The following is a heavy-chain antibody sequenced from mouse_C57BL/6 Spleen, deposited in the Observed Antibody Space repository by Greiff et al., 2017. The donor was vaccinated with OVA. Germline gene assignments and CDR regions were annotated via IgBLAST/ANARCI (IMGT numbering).Heavy chain of an antibody. CDR3: ARSSYGSSYGFWYFDV. CDR1: GYAFSSYW. J-gene: IGHJ1*03. CDR2: IYPGDGDT. D-gene: IGHD1-1*01. Sequence: QVQLQQSGAELVKPGASVKISCKASGYAFSSYWMNWVKQRPGKGLEWIGQIYPGDGDTNYNGKFKGKATLTADKSSSTAYMQLSSLTSEDSAVYFCARSSYGSSYGFWYFDVWGTGTTVTVSS. V-gene: IGHV1-80*01.